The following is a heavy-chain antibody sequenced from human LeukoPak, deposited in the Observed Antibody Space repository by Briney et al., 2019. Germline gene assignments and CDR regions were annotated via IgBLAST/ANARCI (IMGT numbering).Heavy chain of an antibody. CDR1: GGSISSGGYY. V-gene: IGHV4-31*03. CDR3: ARGALNSSGYYLGY. D-gene: IGHD3-22*01. Sequence: SETLSLTCTVSGGSISSGGYYWSWIRQHPGTGLEWLGYIYYSGSTYYNPSLKSRVTISVDTSKNQFSLKLSSVTAADTAVYYCARGALNSSGYYLGYWGQGTLVTVSS. CDR2: IYYSGST. J-gene: IGHJ4*02.